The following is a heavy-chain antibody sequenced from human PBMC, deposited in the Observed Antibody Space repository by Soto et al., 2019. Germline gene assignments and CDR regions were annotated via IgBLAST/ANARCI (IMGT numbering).Heavy chain of an antibody. V-gene: IGHV4-31*11. J-gene: IGHJ2*01. Sequence: QVQLQESGPGRVRPSQSLSLICDVSGYAISRGGYYWSWLRQVPGKGLEWIASIDYSGDTFYNPSLESRVTRSVDPSKNQFSLIFSIVTAADTAVFYCARDGGSLNWYFDLWGRGTLVTVSS. CDR2: IDYSGDT. CDR3: ARDGGSLNWYFDL. CDR1: GYAISRGGYY. D-gene: IGHD2-15*01.